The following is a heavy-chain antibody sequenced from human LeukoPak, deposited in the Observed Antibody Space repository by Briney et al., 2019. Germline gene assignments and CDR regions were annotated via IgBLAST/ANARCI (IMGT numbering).Heavy chain of an antibody. J-gene: IGHJ6*03. CDR3: ARVRYYYYMDV. V-gene: IGHV3-23*01. CDR1: GFTFSSYA. Sequence: PGGSLRLSCAASGFTFSSYAMNWVRQGPGKGLEWVSGISGSGDNTYYADSVKGRFTISRDNSKNMLFLQMGSLRDEDMAVYYCARVRYYYYMDVWGKGTTVTISS. CDR2: ISGSGDNT.